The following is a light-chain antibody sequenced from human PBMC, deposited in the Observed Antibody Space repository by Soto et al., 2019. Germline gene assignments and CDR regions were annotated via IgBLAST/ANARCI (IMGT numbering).Light chain of an antibody. CDR2: EVS. Sequence: QSALTQPASVSGSPGQSITISCTGTSSDVGGYNYVSWYQQHPGKAPKLMIYEVSNRPSGVSNRFSGSKSGNTASLTISGLQAGDEADYYCSSYTSSSSTLVVFGGGTKVTVL. V-gene: IGLV2-14*01. CDR1: SSDVGGYNY. J-gene: IGLJ2*01. CDR3: SSYTSSSSTLVV.